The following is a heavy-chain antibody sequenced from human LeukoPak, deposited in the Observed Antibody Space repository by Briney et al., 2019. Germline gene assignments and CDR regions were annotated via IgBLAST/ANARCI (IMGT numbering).Heavy chain of an antibody. CDR1: GFTFSSYA. V-gene: IGHV3-64*01. J-gene: IGHJ4*02. D-gene: IGHD3-22*01. Sequence: GGSLRLSCAASGFTFSSYAMHWVRQAPGKGLEYVSAISSNGGSTYYANSVKGRFTISRDNSKNTLYLQMGSLRAEDMAVYYCARDRGDSSGWIGYFDYWGQGTLVTVSS. CDR2: ISSNGGST. CDR3: ARDRGDSSGWIGYFDY.